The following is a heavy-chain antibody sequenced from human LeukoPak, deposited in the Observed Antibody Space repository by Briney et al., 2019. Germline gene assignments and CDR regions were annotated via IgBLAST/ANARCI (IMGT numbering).Heavy chain of an antibody. J-gene: IGHJ3*02. V-gene: IGHV1-2*02. D-gene: IGHD1-1*01. CDR2: INPNSGGT. CDR3: ARDRISQLERPGYAFDI. Sequence: GASVKVSCKASGYTFTGYYMHWARQAPGQGLEWMGWINPNSGGTNYAQKFQGRVTMTRDTSISTAYMELSRLRSDDTAVYYCARDRISQLERPGYAFDIWGQGTMVTVSS. CDR1: GYTFTGYY.